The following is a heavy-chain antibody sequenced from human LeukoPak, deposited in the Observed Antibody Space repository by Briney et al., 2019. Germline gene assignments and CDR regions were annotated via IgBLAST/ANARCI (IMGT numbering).Heavy chain of an antibody. CDR3: ATNDYSGSEYYYYYMDV. J-gene: IGHJ6*03. V-gene: IGHV3-33*01. D-gene: IGHD4-11*01. CDR1: GFTFSSYG. Sequence: GGSLRLSCAASGFTFSSYGMHWVRQAPGKGLEWVAVIWYDGSNKYYADSVKGRFTISRDNSKNTLYLQMNSLRAEDTAMYYCATNDYSGSEYYYYYMDVWGKGTTVTVSS. CDR2: IWYDGSNK.